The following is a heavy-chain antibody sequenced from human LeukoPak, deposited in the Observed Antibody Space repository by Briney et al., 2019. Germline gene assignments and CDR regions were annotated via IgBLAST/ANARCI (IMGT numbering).Heavy chain of an antibody. CDR1: GGTFSSYA. CDR2: IIPIFSTA. V-gene: IGHV1-69*13. D-gene: IGHD6-13*01. Sequence: GASVKVSCKASGGTFSSYAISWVRQAPGQGLEWMGGIIPIFSTANYAQKFQGRVTITADESTSTAYMELSSLRSEDTAVYYCARDLSWHQLGTRFDYWGQGTLVTVSS. J-gene: IGHJ4*02. CDR3: ARDLSWHQLGTRFDY.